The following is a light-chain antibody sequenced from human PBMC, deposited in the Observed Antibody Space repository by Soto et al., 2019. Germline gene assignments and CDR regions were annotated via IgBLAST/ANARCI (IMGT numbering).Light chain of an antibody. CDR2: GAS. CDR3: QHYGSSPPYT. Sequence: EIVLTQSPGTLSLSPGERATLSCRASQSVSSRYSAWYQQKPGQAPRLLIYGASTRATGIPDRFSGSGSETDFTLTISRLEPEDSAVYYCQHYGSSPPYTFGQGTKLKIK. V-gene: IGKV3-20*01. CDR1: QSVSSRY. J-gene: IGKJ2*01.